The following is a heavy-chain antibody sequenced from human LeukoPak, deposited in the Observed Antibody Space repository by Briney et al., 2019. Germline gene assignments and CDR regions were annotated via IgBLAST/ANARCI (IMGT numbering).Heavy chain of an antibody. Sequence: KPSETLSLTCAVYGGSFSGYYWSWIRQPPGKGLEWIGEINHGGSTNYNPSLKSRVTISVDTSKNQFSLKLSSVTAADTAVYYCARPHVLLWFGELSPYLDVWGQGTTVTVSS. D-gene: IGHD3-10*01. CDR1: GGSFSGYY. V-gene: IGHV4-34*01. CDR2: INHGGST. CDR3: ARPHVLLWFGELSPYLDV. J-gene: IGHJ6*02.